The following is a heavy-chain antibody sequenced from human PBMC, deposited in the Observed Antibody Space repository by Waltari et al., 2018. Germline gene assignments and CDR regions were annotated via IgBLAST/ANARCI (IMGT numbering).Heavy chain of an antibody. V-gene: IGHV4-59*01. CDR3: ARERGRFDY. D-gene: IGHD1-1*01. Sequence: QVQLQESGPGLVKPSETLSLTCTVSGGSISSYYWSWIRQPPGKGLEWIGYIYYSGSTNYHPSRKSRVTISVDTSKNQFSRKLSSVTAADTAVYYCARERGRFDYWGQGTLVTVSS. CDR1: GGSISSYY. J-gene: IGHJ4*02. CDR2: IYYSGST.